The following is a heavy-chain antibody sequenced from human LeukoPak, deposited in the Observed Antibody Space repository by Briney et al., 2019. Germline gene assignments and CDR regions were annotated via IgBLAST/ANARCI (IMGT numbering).Heavy chain of an antibody. D-gene: IGHD2-15*01. J-gene: IGHJ4*02. V-gene: IGHV3-23*01. CDR3: ARDDLGYCSGGSCSFCDY. CDR1: GFTFSSYA. CDR2: ISGSGGST. Sequence: GGSLRLSCAASGFTFSSYAMSWVRQAPGKGLEWVSAISGSGGSTYYADSVKGRFTISRDNAENSLYLQMNSLRAEDTAVYYCARDDLGYCSGGSCSFCDYWGQGTLVTVSS.